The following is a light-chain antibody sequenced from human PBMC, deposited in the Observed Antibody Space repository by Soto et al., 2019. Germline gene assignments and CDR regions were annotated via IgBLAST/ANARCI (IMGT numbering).Light chain of an antibody. CDR2: AAS. CDR1: QSISSY. V-gene: IGKV1-39*01. Sequence: DIQMTQSPSSLSASVGDGVTTTCRASQSISSYVSWYQQKPGKAPKLLIYAASRLQSGVPSRFSGSGSGTDFTLTISSLQPEDFATYYCQQSYSRVTFGQGTKVDIK. CDR3: QQSYSRVT. J-gene: IGKJ1*01.